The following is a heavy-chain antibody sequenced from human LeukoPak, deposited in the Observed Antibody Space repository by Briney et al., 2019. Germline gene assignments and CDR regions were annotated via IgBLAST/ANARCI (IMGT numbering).Heavy chain of an antibody. J-gene: IGHJ4*02. D-gene: IGHD3-3*01. V-gene: IGHV2-5*01. Sequence: ASGPTLVKPTQTLTLTCTFSGFSLSTSGVGVGWIRQPPGRALEWLALIYWNDDKRYSPSLKSRLTITKATSKNQVVLTMTNMDPVDTATYYCAHRHYDFWSGYSLYGGYFDYCGQGTLVTVSS. CDR1: GFSLSTSGVG. CDR3: AHRHYDFWSGYSLYGGYFDY. CDR2: IYWNDDK.